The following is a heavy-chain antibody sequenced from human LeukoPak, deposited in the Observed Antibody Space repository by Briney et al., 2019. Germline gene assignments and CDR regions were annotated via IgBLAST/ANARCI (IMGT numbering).Heavy chain of an antibody. V-gene: IGHV3-23*01. D-gene: IGHD2-15*01. CDR3: AKWTQPYCSGGSCYGGFDY. J-gene: IGHJ4*02. CDR1: GFTFSSYA. Sequence: PGGSLRLSCAASGFTFSSYAMSWVRQAPGKGLEWVSAISGGGGSTYYADSVKGRFTISRDNSKNTLYLQMNSLRAEDTAVYYCAKWTQPYCSGGSCYGGFDYWGQGTLVTVSS. CDR2: ISGGGGST.